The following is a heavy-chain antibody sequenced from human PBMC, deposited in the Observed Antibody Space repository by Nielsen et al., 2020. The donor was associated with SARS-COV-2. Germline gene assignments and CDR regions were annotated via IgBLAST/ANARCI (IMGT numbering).Heavy chain of an antibody. D-gene: IGHD2-15*01. CDR2: ISSSSSYI. CDR3: ARGVELPHQPPAMDV. J-gene: IGHJ6*02. Sequence: GESLKISCAASGFTFSSYSMNWVRQAPGKGLEWVSSISSSSSYIYYADSVKGRFTISRHNAENTVYLQMNSLRTDDTAVYYCARGVELPHQPPAMDVWGQGTTVTVSS. V-gene: IGHV3-21*04. CDR1: GFTFSSYS.